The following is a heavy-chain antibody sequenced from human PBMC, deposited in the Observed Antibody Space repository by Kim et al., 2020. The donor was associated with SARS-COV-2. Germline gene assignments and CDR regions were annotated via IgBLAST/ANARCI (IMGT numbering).Heavy chain of an antibody. CDR3: ARSRVWAMVRGVNLDY. CDR1: GYSFTSYW. CDR2: IYPGDSDT. J-gene: IGHJ4*02. D-gene: IGHD3-10*01. V-gene: IGHV5-51*01. Sequence: GESLKISCKGSGYSFTSYWIGWVRQMPGKGLEWMGIIYPGDSDTRYSPSFQGQVTISADKSISTAYLQWSSLKASDTAMYYCARSRVWAMVRGVNLDYWGQGTLVTVSS.